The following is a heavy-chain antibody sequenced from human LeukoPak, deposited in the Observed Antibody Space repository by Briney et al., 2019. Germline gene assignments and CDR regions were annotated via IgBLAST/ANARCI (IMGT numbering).Heavy chain of an antibody. V-gene: IGHV4-39*07. D-gene: IGHD2-21*02. J-gene: IGHJ4*02. Sequence: SETLSLTCSVSGGSISRNTHYCGWIRQPPGKGLEWIGSIYHSGSTYYNPSLKSRVTISVDTSKNQFSPKLSSVTAADTAVYYCARVSAVTAHDYWGQGTLVTVSS. CDR3: ARVSAVTAHDY. CDR2: IYHSGST. CDR1: GGSISRNTHY.